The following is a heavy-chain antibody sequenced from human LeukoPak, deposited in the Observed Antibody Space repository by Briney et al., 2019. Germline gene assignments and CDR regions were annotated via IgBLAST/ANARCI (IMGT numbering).Heavy chain of an antibody. Sequence: GGSLRLSCAASGFTFSYYLMTWVRQAPGKGLEWVANIKQDGSEKHYVDSMKGRFTISRDNAKNSLYLQMNSLRAEDTAVYYCARDREMAAFDYWGQGTLVTVSS. J-gene: IGHJ4*02. CDR3: ARDREMAAFDY. CDR2: IKQDGSEK. CDR1: GFTFSYYL. V-gene: IGHV3-7*05. D-gene: IGHD5-24*01.